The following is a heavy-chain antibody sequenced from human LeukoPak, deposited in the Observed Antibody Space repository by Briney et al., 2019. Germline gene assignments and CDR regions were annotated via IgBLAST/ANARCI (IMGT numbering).Heavy chain of an antibody. CDR2: IWHDGSYK. Sequence: PGRSLRLSCAASGFTFNSFGMHWVRQAPGKGLEWVAIIWHDGSYKYYADSVKGRFTISRDNSKNTMYLQMNSLGAEDTAVYYCAGHYCTSSSCDQIYWGQGALVTVSS. D-gene: IGHD2-2*01. CDR1: GFTFNSFG. V-gene: IGHV3-33*01. CDR3: AGHYCTSSSCDQIY. J-gene: IGHJ4*02.